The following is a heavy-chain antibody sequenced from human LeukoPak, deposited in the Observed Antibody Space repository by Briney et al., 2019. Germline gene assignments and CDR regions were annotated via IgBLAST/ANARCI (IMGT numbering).Heavy chain of an antibody. D-gene: IGHD3-3*01. CDR3: AKKRRRGYYLNSAFDM. Sequence: PSETLSLTCSVNGDSFNTYYWSWIRQPPGKALEWIGEVSHRGTTSYSPSLKSRVTISVETCKNQFSLSVKSVTAADTAIYYCAKKRRRGYYLNSAFDMWGQGTMVTVSS. J-gene: IGHJ3*02. V-gene: IGHV4-34*01. CDR1: GDSFNTYY. CDR2: VSHRGTT.